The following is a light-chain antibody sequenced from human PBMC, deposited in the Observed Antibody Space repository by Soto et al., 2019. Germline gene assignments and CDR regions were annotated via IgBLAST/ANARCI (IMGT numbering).Light chain of an antibody. J-gene: IGLJ2*01. CDR1: SSDVGGYNY. CDR2: DVS. CDR3: SSYTSSRTVV. V-gene: IGLV2-14*01. Sequence: QSALTQPASVSGSPGQSITISCTGTSSDVGGYNYVSWYQQHPGKAPKLMIYDVSNRPSGVSNRFSGSKSGNTASLIISGLQAEDEADYYCSSYTSSRTVVFGGGTKVTVL.